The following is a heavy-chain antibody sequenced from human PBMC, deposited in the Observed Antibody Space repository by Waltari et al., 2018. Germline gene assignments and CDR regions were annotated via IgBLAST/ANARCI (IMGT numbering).Heavy chain of an antibody. J-gene: IGHJ5*02. CDR3: ARDGTRIAAAGKPNWFDP. V-gene: IGHV1-69*10. D-gene: IGHD6-13*01. CDR1: GGTFSSYA. CDR2: IIPILGIA. Sequence: QVQLVQSGAEVKKPGSSVKVSCKASGGTFSSYAISWVRQAPGQGLEWMGGIIPILGIANYAQKFQGRVTITADKSTSTAYMELSSLRSEDTAVYYCARDGTRIAAAGKPNWFDPWGQGTLVTVSS.